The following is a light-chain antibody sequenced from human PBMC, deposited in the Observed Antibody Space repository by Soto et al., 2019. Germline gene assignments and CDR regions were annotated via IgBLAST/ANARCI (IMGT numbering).Light chain of an antibody. CDR2: RNN. V-gene: IGLV1-47*01. CDR1: SSNIASNY. J-gene: IGLJ2*01. CDR3: AAWDASLSGRVV. Sequence: QSALTQPPSASGTPGQWVTNSCSGSSSNIASNYVYWYQQLPETAPKLLIYRNNQRPSGVPDRFSGSKSGTSASLAISGLRSEDEADYYCAAWDASLSGRVVFGGGTKVTVL.